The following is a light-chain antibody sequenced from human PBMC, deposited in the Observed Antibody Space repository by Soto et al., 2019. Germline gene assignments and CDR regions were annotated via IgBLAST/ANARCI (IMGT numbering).Light chain of an antibody. CDR3: QQYNTHLRA. J-gene: IGKJ1*01. V-gene: IGKV1-5*01. CDR2: DAS. Sequence: DIQMTQSPSTLSASVGDRVTITCRASQSISSWLAWYQQKPGKAPKLLIYDASSLESGVPSRFSGSGSGTEFTLTISSLQPDDFATYYCQQYNTHLRAFGQGTKVDI. CDR1: QSISSW.